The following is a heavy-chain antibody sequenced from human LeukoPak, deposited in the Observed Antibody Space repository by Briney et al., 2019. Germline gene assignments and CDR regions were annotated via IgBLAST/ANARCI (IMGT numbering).Heavy chain of an antibody. CDR2: IYTSGST. V-gene: IGHV4-4*07. D-gene: IGHD3-10*01. Sequence: YPSETLSLTCTVSGGSISSYYWSWIRQPAGKGLEWIGRIYTSGSTNYNPSLKSRVTMSVDTPKNQFSLKLSSVTAADTAVYYCARDRCYGSGNPNWFDPWGQGTLVTVSS. J-gene: IGHJ5*02. CDR3: ARDRCYGSGNPNWFDP. CDR1: GGSISSYY.